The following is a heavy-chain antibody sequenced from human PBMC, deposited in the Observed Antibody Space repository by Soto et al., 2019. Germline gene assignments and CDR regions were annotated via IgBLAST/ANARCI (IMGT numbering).Heavy chain of an antibody. D-gene: IGHD6-13*01. CDR3: ATKGRWYFGYDYYCMGL. Sequence: QVQLVQSGAEVKKPGASVKVSCKVSGYTLTELSMHWVRQAPGKGLEWMGGFDPEDGETIYAQKFQGRVNMTEDTSTDTAYMELSSLTSEDTAVYYCATKGRWYFGYDYYCMGLWGQGTTGTVSS. CDR2: FDPEDGET. J-gene: IGHJ6*01. V-gene: IGHV1-24*01. CDR1: GYTLTELS.